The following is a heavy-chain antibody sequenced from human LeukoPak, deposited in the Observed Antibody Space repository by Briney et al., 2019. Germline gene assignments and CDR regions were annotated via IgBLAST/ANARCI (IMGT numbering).Heavy chain of an antibody. J-gene: IGHJ6*03. D-gene: IGHD5-24*01. CDR2: IYNSGST. Sequence: SQTLSLTCTVSGDTIPSAGYFWDCIRQHPGKGLEWIGYIYNSGSTSYNPSLKSRISISIDTSKNQFSLRLSSVTAADTAVYYCARDANDGYGGYMDVWGQGTTVTVSS. CDR3: ARDANDGYGGYMDV. V-gene: IGHV4-31*03. CDR1: GDTIPSAGYF.